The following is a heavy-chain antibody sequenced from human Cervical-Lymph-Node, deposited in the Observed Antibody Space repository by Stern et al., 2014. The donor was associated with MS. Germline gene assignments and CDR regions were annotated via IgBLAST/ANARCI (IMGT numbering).Heavy chain of an antibody. Sequence: VQLLESGAEVKKPGASVKVSCKASGYTFTSYYMHWVRQAPGQGLEWMGIINPSGGSTSYAQKFQGRVTMTRDTSTSTVYMELSSLRSEDTAVYYCAREDDYGDYEGYYYYYGMDVWGQGTTVTVSS. CDR2: INPSGGST. D-gene: IGHD4-17*01. CDR1: GYTFTSYY. CDR3: AREDDYGDYEGYYYYYGMDV. J-gene: IGHJ6*02. V-gene: IGHV1-46*01.